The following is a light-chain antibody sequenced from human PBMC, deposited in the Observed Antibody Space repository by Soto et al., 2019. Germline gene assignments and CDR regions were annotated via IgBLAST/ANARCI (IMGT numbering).Light chain of an antibody. CDR3: QQFNSYPRT. CDR1: QRISSA. CDR2: DAS. Sequence: AIQLTPSPSSLSASLGDRVTITWRASQRISSALAWYQQKPGKALKLLIYDASSLESGVPSRFSGSGSGTDFTLTISSLQPEDFATYYCQQFNSYPRTFGQGSKVDIK. J-gene: IGKJ1*01. V-gene: IGKV1-13*02.